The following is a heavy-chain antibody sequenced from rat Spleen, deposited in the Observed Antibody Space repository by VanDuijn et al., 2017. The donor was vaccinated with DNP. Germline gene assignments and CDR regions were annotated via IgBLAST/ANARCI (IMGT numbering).Heavy chain of an antibody. CDR3: ARGGYGLLAYFDY. J-gene: IGHJ2*01. CDR2: ISYSDST. Sequence: QLQESGPGLVKPSQSLSLTCSVTGYSITSNYWGWIRRFPGNKMEWIGHISYSDSTRYNPSLKSRISITRDTSKNQFFLQVKSITTEDTATYYCARGGYGLLAYFDYWGQGVMVTVSS. CDR1: GYSITSNY. V-gene: IGHV3-1*01. D-gene: IGHD1-6*01.